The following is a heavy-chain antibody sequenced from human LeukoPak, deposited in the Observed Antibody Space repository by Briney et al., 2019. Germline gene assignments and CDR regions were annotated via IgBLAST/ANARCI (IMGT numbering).Heavy chain of an antibody. CDR3: ARSGPMPDNLRFFDY. CDR1: GGSFSGYY. D-gene: IGHD3-16*01. Sequence: SETLSLTCAVYGGSFSGYYWSWIRQPPGKGLEWIGEINHSVSTNYNPSLKSRVTIAVDTSKNQFSLKLSSVTPADTAVYYCARSGPMPDNLRFFDYWGQGTLVTVSS. J-gene: IGHJ4*02. CDR2: INHSVST. V-gene: IGHV4-34*01.